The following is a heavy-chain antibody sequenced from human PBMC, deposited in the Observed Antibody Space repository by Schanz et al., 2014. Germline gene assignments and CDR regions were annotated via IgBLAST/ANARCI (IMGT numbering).Heavy chain of an antibody. CDR1: GFTFSDYY. Sequence: QVQLVESGGGLVKPGGSLRLSCAASGFTFSDYYMSWVRQAPGKGLEWVSYISSVGISKYYADPVKGRFTISRDRAKNSLYLQMNSLRAEDTAVYYCARQRSYFYAMDVWGQGTTVTVSS. J-gene: IGHJ6*02. V-gene: IGHV3-11*01. CDR3: ARQRSYFYAMDV. CDR2: ISSVGISK.